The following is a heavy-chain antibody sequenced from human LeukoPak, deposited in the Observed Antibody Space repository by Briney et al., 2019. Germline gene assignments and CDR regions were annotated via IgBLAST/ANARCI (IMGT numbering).Heavy chain of an antibody. D-gene: IGHD3-10*01. CDR3: TNMVRGVIYYGMDV. CDR2: IRSKAYGGTT. V-gene: IGHV3-49*04. Sequence: PGGSLRLSCTASGFTFGDYAMSWVRQAPGKGLEWVGFIRSKAYGGTTECAASVKGRFTISRDDSKSIAYLQMNSLKTEDTAVYYCTNMVRGVIYYGMDVWGQGTTVTVSS. J-gene: IGHJ6*02. CDR1: GFTFGDYA.